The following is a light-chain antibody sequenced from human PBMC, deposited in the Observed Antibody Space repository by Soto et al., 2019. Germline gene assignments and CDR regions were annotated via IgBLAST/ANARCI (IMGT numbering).Light chain of an antibody. CDR1: SSNSGSNY. Sequence: QSVLTQPPSASGTPGQRGTISCSGSSSNSGSNYVYWYQQLPGTAPKLLIYRNNQRPSGVPDRLSGSKSGTSASLAISGLRSEDEADYYCAAWDDSLSGVVFGGGTKLTVL. J-gene: IGLJ2*01. CDR3: AAWDDSLSGVV. CDR2: RNN. V-gene: IGLV1-47*01.